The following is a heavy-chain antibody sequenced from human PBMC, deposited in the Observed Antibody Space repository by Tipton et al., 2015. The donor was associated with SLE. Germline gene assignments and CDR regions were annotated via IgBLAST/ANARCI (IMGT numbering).Heavy chain of an antibody. J-gene: IGHJ4*02. CDR3: ARRGRSAWFPGV. Sequence: LSLTCNVSGGSINSSTSFWAWIRQPPGKGLEWIASISSSGSTDHNPSLRSRVSISLDPSKNQFSLRLTSATAADTAVYYCARRGRSAWFPGVWGQGTLVTVSS. CDR1: GGSINSSTSF. CDR2: ISSSGST. D-gene: IGHD3-10*01. V-gene: IGHV4-39*07.